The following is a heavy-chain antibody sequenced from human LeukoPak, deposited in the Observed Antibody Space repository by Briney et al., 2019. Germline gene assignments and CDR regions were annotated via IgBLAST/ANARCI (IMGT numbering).Heavy chain of an antibody. D-gene: IGHD2-2*01. CDR2: ISYDGSNK. CDR3: AKDLRIKPYQLLLYFDY. CDR1: GFTFSSYG. V-gene: IGHV3-30*18. J-gene: IGHJ4*02. Sequence: GGSLRLSCAASGFTFSSYGMHWVRQAPGKGLEWVAVISYDGSNKYYADSVKGRFTISRDNSKNTLYLQMNSLRAEDTAVYYCAKDLRIKPYQLLLYFDYWGQGTLVTVSS.